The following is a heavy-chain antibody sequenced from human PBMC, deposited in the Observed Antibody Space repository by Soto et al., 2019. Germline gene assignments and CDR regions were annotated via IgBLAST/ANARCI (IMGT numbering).Heavy chain of an antibody. CDR3: ARDRSMGATDY. Sequence: QVQLVESGGGVVQPGRSLRLSCAASGFTFSTYAMHWVRQAPGKGLEWVAVISYDGNNQYYADSVKGRFTISRDNSKNTLYLQMNSLRPEDTAVFYCARDRSMGATDYWGQGTLVTVS. CDR1: GFTFSTYA. V-gene: IGHV3-30-3*01. CDR2: ISYDGNNQ. J-gene: IGHJ4*02. D-gene: IGHD1-26*01.